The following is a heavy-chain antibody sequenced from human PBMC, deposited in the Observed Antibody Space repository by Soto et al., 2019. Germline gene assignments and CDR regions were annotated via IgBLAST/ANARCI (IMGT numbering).Heavy chain of an antibody. Sequence: GRALIVSCVASVFTFSIYSMHWVRQPPGKGLVWVSRINSDGSSTTYADSVKGRFTISRDVAKNTLYLQMNSLRAEDTAVYYCARDAPYAMDVWGQGTTVTVSS. J-gene: IGHJ6*02. CDR1: VFTFSIYS. CDR3: ARDAPYAMDV. V-gene: IGHV3-74*01. CDR2: INSDGSST.